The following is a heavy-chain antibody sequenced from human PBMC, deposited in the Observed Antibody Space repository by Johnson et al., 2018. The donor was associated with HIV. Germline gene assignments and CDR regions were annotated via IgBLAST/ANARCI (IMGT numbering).Heavy chain of an antibody. Sequence: VQLVESGGGVVRPGGSLRLSCAASGFTFDDYGMSWVRQAPGKGLEWVSGINWNGDSTGYADSVKGRFTISRDNAKNSLYLQMNSLRAEDTALYYCARAFLSHYYDSSGPVDIWGQGTMVTVSS. CDR3: ARAFLSHYYDSSGPVDI. CDR1: GFTFDDYG. V-gene: IGHV3-20*04. D-gene: IGHD3-22*01. CDR2: INWNGDST. J-gene: IGHJ3*02.